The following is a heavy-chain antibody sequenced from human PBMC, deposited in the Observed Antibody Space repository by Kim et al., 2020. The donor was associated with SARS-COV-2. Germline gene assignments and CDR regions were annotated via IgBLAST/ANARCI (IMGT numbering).Heavy chain of an antibody. CDR3: ARRTLSGSYYYFDH. D-gene: IGHD1-26*01. Sequence: ADSVKGRFTIYRDNAKNTLYLKMNSLRADDTAVYYCARRTLSGSYYYFDHWGQGTLVTVSS. J-gene: IGHJ4*02. V-gene: IGHV3-74*01.